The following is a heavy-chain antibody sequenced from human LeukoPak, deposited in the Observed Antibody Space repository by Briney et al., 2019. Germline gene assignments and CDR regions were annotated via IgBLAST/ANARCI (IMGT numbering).Heavy chain of an antibody. CDR3: ARAGSGSYLALGRGTAFDY. CDR2: IYHSGST. J-gene: IGHJ4*02. D-gene: IGHD1-26*01. CDR1: GGSISSGGYS. Sequence: SQTLSLTCAVSGGSISSGGYSWSWIRQPPGKGLEWIGYIYHSGSTYYNLSLKSRVTISVDRSKNQFSLKLSSVTAADTAVYYCARAGSGSYLALGRGTAFDYWGQGTLVTVSS. V-gene: IGHV4-30-2*01.